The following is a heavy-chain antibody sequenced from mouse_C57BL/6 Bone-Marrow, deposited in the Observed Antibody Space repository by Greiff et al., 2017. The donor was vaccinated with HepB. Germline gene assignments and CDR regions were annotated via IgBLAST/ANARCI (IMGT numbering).Heavy chain of an antibody. CDR2: SRNKANDYTT. Sequence: EVQVVESGGGLVQSGRSLRLSCATSGFTFSDFYMEWVRQAPGKGLEWIAASRNKANDYTTEYSASVKGRFIVSRDTSQSILYLQMNALRAEDTAIYYCARDANYGSSPYWYFDVWGTGTTVTVSS. CDR1: GFTFSDFY. V-gene: IGHV7-1*01. CDR3: ARDANYGSSPYWYFDV. J-gene: IGHJ1*03. D-gene: IGHD1-1*01.